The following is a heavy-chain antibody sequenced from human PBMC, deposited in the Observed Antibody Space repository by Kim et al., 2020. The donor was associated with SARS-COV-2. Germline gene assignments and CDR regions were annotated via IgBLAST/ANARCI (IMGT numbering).Heavy chain of an antibody. J-gene: IGHJ5*02. Sequence: SLKRRVTISVDTSKNQFSLTTSSVTAADTAVYYCARSGYFDWLPKTWFDPWGQGTLVTVSS. D-gene: IGHD3-9*01. CDR3: ARSGYFDWLPKTWFDP. V-gene: IGHV4-34*01.